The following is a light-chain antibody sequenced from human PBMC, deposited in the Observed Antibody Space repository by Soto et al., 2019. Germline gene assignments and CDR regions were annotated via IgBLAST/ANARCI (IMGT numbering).Light chain of an antibody. V-gene: IGKV3-15*01. CDR2: YAS. Sequence: EIVMTQSPATLSVSPGERATLSCRASQSVRSHLAWYQQQPGQAPRLLIYYASTRATEIPARFSGSGSGTEFTLTISSLQSEDFAVYYCQQDNDWPLTFGGGTKVEIK. J-gene: IGKJ4*01. CDR1: QSVRSH. CDR3: QQDNDWPLT.